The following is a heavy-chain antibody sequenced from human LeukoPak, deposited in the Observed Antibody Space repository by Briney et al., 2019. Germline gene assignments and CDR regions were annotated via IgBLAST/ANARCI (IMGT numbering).Heavy chain of an antibody. CDR1: GGSVNGYY. Sequence: PSETLSLTCTVSGGSVNGYYWTWMRQPPGKGLEWIGHVHYSGGTGYNPSLKSRVTISVDTSKNQFSLKVTSVTAADTAVYYCARDRAALTTDIVLNYYMDVWGKGTTVTVSS. D-gene: IGHD2-8*02. J-gene: IGHJ6*03. CDR2: VHYSGGT. CDR3: ARDRAALTTDIVLNYYMDV. V-gene: IGHV4-59*02.